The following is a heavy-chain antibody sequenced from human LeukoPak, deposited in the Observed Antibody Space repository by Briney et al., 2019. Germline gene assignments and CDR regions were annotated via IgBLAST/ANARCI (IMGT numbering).Heavy chain of an antibody. CDR1: GYTFTSYG. J-gene: IGHJ4*02. CDR2: INPNSGGT. Sequence: ASVKVSCKASGYTFTSYGISWVRQAPGQGLEWMGWINPNSGGTNYAQKFQGRVTMTRDTSISTAYMELSRLRSDDTAVYYCARANDRIAVAGPPTLRYWGQGTLVTVSS. CDR3: ARANDRIAVAGPPTLRY. V-gene: IGHV1-2*02. D-gene: IGHD6-19*01.